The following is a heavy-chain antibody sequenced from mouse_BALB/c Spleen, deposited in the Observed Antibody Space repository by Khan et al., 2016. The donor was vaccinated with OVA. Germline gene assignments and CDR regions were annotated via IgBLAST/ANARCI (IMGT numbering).Heavy chain of an antibody. CDR2: ISSGGTYT. D-gene: IGHD2-3*01. V-gene: IGHV5-6*01. Sequence: EVQLVESGGGLVKPGGSLKLSCAASGFTFSSYGMSWVRQTPDKRLEWVATISSGGTYTYYPDSLKGRFTISRDNAKIPLYLQMSSLKSEDTAMYYCARQPGYYEGSAMDYWGQGTSVTVSS. J-gene: IGHJ4*01. CDR1: GFTFSSYG. CDR3: ARQPGYYEGSAMDY.